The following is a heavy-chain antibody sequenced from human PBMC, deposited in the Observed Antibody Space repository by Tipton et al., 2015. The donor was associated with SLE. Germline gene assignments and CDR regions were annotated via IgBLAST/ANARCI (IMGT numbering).Heavy chain of an antibody. CDR3: ARPSGSSFLGGFDY. CDR2: IYPGDSDT. Sequence: QSGAEVKQPGESLKISCKGSGYSFTSYWIGWVRRMPGKGLEWMGIIYPGDSDTRYSPSFQGQVTISADNSSRTANLQWSGLKASDTAMYYCARPSGSSFLGGFDYWGQGTLVTVSS. CDR1: GYSFTSYW. D-gene: IGHD6-13*01. J-gene: IGHJ4*02. V-gene: IGHV5-51*03.